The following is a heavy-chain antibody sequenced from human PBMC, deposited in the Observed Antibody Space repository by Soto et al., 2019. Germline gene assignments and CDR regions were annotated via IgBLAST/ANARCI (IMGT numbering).Heavy chain of an antibody. J-gene: IGHJ4*02. CDR1: GGSINSYY. D-gene: IGHD3-22*01. CDR3: ARHYDSSGYYSSSFDY. V-gene: IGHV4-59*01. CDR2: IYYSGGT. Sequence: SETLSLTCTVSGGSINSYYWSWIRHPPGKGPEWLGYIYYSGGTNYNPSLKSRVTISVDTSKNQFSLKLRSVTAADTAVYYCARHYDSSGYYSSSFDYWGQGTPVPVSS.